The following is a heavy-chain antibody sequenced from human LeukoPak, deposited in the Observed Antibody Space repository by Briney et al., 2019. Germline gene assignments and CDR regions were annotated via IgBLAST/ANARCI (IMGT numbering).Heavy chain of an antibody. Sequence: GSLRLSCAASGFTFSYYSMSWIRQPPGKGLEWIGEINHSGSTNYNPSLESRVTISVDTSKNQFSLKTSSVTAADPAVYYCARGANPRYIGYGSGCMDVWGQGTTVTVSS. J-gene: IGHJ6*02. CDR3: ARGANPRYIGYGSGCMDV. D-gene: IGHD3-10*01. CDR1: GFTFSYYS. V-gene: IGHV4-34*01. CDR2: INHSGST.